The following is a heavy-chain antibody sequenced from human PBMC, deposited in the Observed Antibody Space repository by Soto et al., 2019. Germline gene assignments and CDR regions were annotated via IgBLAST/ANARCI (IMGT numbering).Heavy chain of an antibody. D-gene: IGHD3-22*01. CDR1: GFTFSSYV. CDR3: AQDMGQYSDSRVSGFEN. J-gene: IGHJ5*02. Sequence: EVQLLESGGGLVQPGGSLRLYGAASGFTFSSYVMSWVRHAPGKGLQGVSGISGRGDNTYYADSGKGRFTISRDNSKKTLFLQMNIRSAEDTAFYFCAQDMGQYSDSRVSGFENWGQGTLVTVSA. V-gene: IGHV3-23*01. CDR2: ISGRGDNT.